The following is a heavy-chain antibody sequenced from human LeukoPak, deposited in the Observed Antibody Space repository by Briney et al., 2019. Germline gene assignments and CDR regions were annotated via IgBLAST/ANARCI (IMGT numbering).Heavy chain of an antibody. Sequence: ASVKVSCKASGYTFTSYDINWLRQATGQGLEWMGWMNPNSGNTGYAQKFQGRVTMTRNTSISTAYMELSSLRSGDTAVYYCARKRRVSDNWFDPWGQGALVTVSS. CDR1: GYTFTSYD. D-gene: IGHD6-13*01. V-gene: IGHV1-8*01. CDR2: MNPNSGNT. J-gene: IGHJ5*02. CDR3: ARKRRVSDNWFDP.